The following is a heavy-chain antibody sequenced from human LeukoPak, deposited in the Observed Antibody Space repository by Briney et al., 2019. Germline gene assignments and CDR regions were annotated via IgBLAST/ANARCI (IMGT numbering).Heavy chain of an antibody. CDR3: AASPIPFSSYQGQQQLSLVDY. CDR1: GYILTDYY. CDR2: INPNSGGT. J-gene: IGHJ4*02. V-gene: IGHV1/OR15-1*04. Sequence: ASVKVSCKASGYILTDYYMHWVRQAPGQELGWMGRINPNSGGTNYAQKFQGRVTMTEDTSTDTAYMELSSLRSEDTAVYYCAASPIPFSSYQGQQQLSLVDYWGQGTLVTVSS. D-gene: IGHD6-13*01.